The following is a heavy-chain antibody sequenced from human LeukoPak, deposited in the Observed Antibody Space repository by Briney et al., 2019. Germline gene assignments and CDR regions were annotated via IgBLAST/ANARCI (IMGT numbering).Heavy chain of an antibody. CDR3: ARQSRDGSKTRGYYFDF. V-gene: IGHV5-51*01. CDR2: IYPADSDT. J-gene: IGHJ4*02. Sequence: GESLKISCQVSGYIFTHYWIGWVRQMPGNGLEAMGIIYPADSDTTYSPSFQGQVTISADKSINTVYLQWSSLKASDTAMYYCARQSRDGSKTRGYYFDFWGQGTLVTVSS. D-gene: IGHD3-10*01. CDR1: GYIFTHYW.